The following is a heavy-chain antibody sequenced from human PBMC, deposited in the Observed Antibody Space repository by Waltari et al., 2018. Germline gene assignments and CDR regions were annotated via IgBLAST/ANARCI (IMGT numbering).Heavy chain of an antibody. D-gene: IGHD3-3*01. J-gene: IGHJ6*02. CDR2: MYYSGSA. V-gene: IGHV4-39*01. CDR3: ASFASSYETEGMDV. Sequence: QLQLQESGPGLVKPSETLTLTCTVSGGSISSSNYFWGWIRQSPGKGLDWIGSMYYSGSADYKPSLKSRVTISVDASKNQFSLRLSSVTAADTAVYYCASFASSYETEGMDVWGQGTTVTVSS. CDR1: GGSISSSNYF.